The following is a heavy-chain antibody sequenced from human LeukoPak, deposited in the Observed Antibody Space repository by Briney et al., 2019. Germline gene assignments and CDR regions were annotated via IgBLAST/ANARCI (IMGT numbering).Heavy chain of an antibody. CDR1: GFTFSRYG. CDR3: AREIDCSGGACYSVLGY. D-gene: IGHD2-15*01. CDR2: IWYDGSNK. V-gene: IGHV3-33*01. Sequence: GGSLRLSCAASGFTFSRYGMNWVRQAPSKGLEWVANIWYDGSNKYYRDSLKGRFTISRDNAKNTLYLQMDSLRAEDTAVYYCAREIDCSGGACYSVLGYWGQGTLVIVSS. J-gene: IGHJ4*02.